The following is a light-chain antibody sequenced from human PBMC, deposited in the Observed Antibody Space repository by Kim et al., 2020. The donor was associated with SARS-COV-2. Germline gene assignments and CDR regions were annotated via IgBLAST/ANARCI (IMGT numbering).Light chain of an antibody. J-gene: IGLJ3*02. CDR3: AAWDDSLSGPV. Sequence: GQRVTISCSGSSPNIGSNYVFWYQQFPGAAPKLLIFDNNQRSSGVSDRFSGSRSGISASLAITGLRSEDEGDYYCAAWDDSLSGPVFGGGTQLTVL. V-gene: IGLV1-47*01. CDR2: DNN. CDR1: SPNIGSNY.